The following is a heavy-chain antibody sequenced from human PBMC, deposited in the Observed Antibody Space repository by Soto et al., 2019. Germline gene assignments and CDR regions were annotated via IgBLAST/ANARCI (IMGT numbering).Heavy chain of an antibody. V-gene: IGHV1-3*01. D-gene: IGHD6-19*01. CDR3: ARGVAGPLHWFDP. CDR2: INAGNGNT. J-gene: IGHJ5*02. Sequence: ASVKVSCKASGYTFTGYYMHWVRQAPGQGLEWMGWINAGNGNTKYSQKFQGRVTITRDTSASTAYMELSSLRSEDTAVYYCARGVAGPLHWFDPWGQGTLVTVS. CDR1: GYTFTGYY.